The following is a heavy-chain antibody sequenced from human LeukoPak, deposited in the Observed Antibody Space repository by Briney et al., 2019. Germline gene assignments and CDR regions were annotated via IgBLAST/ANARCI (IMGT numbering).Heavy chain of an antibody. J-gene: IGHJ3*02. CDR2: IIPTFGTA. CDR1: GGTFSSYA. Sequence: ASVKVSCKASGGTFSSYAISWVRQAPGQGLEWMGGIIPTFGTANYAQKFQGRVTITTDESTSTAYMELSSLRSEDTAVYYCARGSTPAGLVAFDIWGQGTMVTVSS. D-gene: IGHD3/OR15-3a*01. CDR3: ARGSTPAGLVAFDI. V-gene: IGHV1-69*05.